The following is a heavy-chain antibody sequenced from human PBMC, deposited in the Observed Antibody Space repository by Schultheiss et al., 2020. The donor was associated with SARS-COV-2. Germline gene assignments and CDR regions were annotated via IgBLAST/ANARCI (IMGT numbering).Heavy chain of an antibody. J-gene: IGHJ5*02. CDR1: GYTFTGYY. V-gene: IGHV1-2*02. CDR3: ARTGGVVVPAAMGLRELNWFDP. CDR2: INPNSGGT. D-gene: IGHD2-2*01. Sequence: GESLKISCKASGYTFTGYYMHWVRQAPGQGLEWMGWINPNSGGTNYAQKFQGRVTMTRDTSISTAYMELSRLRSDDTAVYYCARTGGVVVPAAMGLRELNWFDPWGQGTLVTVSS.